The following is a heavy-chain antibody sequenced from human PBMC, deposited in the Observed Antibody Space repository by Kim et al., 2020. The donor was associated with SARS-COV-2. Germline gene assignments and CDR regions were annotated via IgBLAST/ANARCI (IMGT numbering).Heavy chain of an antibody. CDR2: IKEDGSEK. V-gene: IGHV3-7*01. CDR3: AKTSGFFDV. D-gene: IGHD3-10*01. Sequence: GGSLRLSCAASGFSFSTSWMTWVRQAPGKGLEWVANIKEDGSEKFYLDSVRGRFTISRDNAENSLILQMDSLRAEDTAVYYCAKTSGFFDVWGQGTLGNV. CDR1: GFSFSTSW. J-gene: IGHJ4*02.